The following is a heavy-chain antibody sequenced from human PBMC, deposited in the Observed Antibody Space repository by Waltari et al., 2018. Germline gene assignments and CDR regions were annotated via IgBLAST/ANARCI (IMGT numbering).Heavy chain of an antibody. J-gene: IGHJ4*02. CDR3: ARQGVIAAAEDY. CDR1: GGSISSRSYY. Sequence: QVQLQESGPGLVKPSETLSLTCTVSGGSISSRSYYWGWIRQPPGKGLEWIGSIYYSGSTYYNPSLKSRVTISVDTSKNQFSLKLSSVTAADTAVYYCARQGVIAAAEDYWGQGTLVTVSS. V-gene: IGHV4-39*01. CDR2: IYYSGST. D-gene: IGHD6-13*01.